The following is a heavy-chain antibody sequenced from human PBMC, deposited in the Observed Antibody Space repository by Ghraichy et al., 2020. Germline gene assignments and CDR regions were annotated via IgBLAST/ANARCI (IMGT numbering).Heavy chain of an antibody. CDR2: IYPGDSDT. CDR1: GYSFTSYW. V-gene: IGHV5-51*01. D-gene: IGHD2-21*02. CDR3: ARQGADCGGDCYHVDY. Sequence: GESLNISCKGSGYSFTSYWIGWVRQMPGKGLEWMGIIYPGDSDTRYSPSFQGQVTISADKSISTAYLQWSSLKASDTAMYYCARQGADCGGDCYHVDYWGHGTLVTVSS. J-gene: IGHJ4*01.